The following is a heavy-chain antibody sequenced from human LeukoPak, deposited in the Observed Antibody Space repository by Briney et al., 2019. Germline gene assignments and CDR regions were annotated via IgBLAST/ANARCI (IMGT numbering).Heavy chain of an antibody. CDR3: TRLRPGGYDARFDY. V-gene: IGHV1-2*02. CDR1: GYTFTGYY. J-gene: IGHJ4*02. CDR2: INPNSGGT. Sequence: ASVKVSCKASGYTFTGYYMHWVRQAPGQGLEWMGWINPNSGGTNYAQKFQGRVTMTRDTSTSTVYMELSSLRSEDTAVYYCTRLRPGGYDARFDYWGQGTLVTVSS. D-gene: IGHD5-12*01.